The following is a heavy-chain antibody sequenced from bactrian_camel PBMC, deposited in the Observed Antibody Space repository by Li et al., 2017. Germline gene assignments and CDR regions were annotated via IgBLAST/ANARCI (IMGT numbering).Heavy chain of an antibody. CDR1: GYTSSTNC. J-gene: IGHJ4*01. CDR2: IYTGSGTA. D-gene: IGHD7*01. CDR3: VADGGGTWHPLRYEYYH. V-gene: IGHV3S54*01. Sequence: HVQLVESGGGSVQAGGSLRLSCAASGYTSSTNCMGWFRQAPGKEREGVASIYTGSGTAYYDDSMKGRFTISQNNAERTITLQMNNLKPEDTAVYYCVADGGGTWHPLRYEYYHWGQGTQVTVS.